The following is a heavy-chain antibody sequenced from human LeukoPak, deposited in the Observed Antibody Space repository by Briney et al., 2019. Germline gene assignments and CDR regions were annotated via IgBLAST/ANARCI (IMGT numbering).Heavy chain of an antibody. CDR1: GFTFSSYS. Sequence: LRLSCAASGFTFSSYSMNWVRQAPGKGLEWVGYIYYSGSTYYNPSLKSRVTLSVDTSKNQFSLKLSSVTAADTAVYYCARGRYSSSWYKDPLDYWGQGTPVTVSS. V-gene: IGHV4-30-4*08. CDR2: IYYSGST. J-gene: IGHJ4*02. CDR3: ARGRYSSSWYKDPLDY. D-gene: IGHD6-13*01.